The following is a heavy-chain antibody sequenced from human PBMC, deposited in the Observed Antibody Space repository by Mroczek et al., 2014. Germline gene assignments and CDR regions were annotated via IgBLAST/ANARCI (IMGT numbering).Heavy chain of an antibody. Sequence: VQLLETGAEVKKPGASVKVSCKASGYTFTSYYMHWVRQAPGQGLEWMGIINPSGGSTSYAQKFQGRVTMTRDTSTSTVYMELSSLRSEDTAVYYCARGHKITMVRGVIIPFDYWGQGTLVTVSS. D-gene: IGHD3-10*01. CDR2: INPSGGST. V-gene: IGHV1-46*03. J-gene: IGHJ4*02. CDR3: ARGHKITMVRGVIIPFDY. CDR1: GYTFTSYY.